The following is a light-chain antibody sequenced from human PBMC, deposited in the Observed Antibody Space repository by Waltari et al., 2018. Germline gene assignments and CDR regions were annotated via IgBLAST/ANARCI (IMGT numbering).Light chain of an antibody. J-gene: IGLJ1*01. V-gene: IGLV1-44*01. Sequence: QSVLTQPPSASATPWQRVTISCSGISSNIGSKTVNWYQQLPGTAPKLLICSNKQRPSGVPDRFYGSKSGTSASLAISRLQSEDEADYYCAAWDDSLNGYVFGTGTKVTVL. CDR3: AAWDDSLNGYV. CDR1: SSNIGSKT. CDR2: SNK.